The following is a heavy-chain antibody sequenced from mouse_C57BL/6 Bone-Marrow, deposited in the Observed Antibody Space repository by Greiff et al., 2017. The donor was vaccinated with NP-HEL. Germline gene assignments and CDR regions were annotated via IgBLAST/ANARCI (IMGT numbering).Heavy chain of an antibody. J-gene: IGHJ2*01. D-gene: IGHD1-1*01. CDR3: TTPLFISTGEATD. CDR2: IDPEDGDT. V-gene: IGHV14-1*01. CDR1: GFTIKDYY. Sequence: VQLQQSGAELVRPGASVKLSCTASGFTIKDYYMHWVKQRPEQGLEWIGRIDPEDGDTEYAPKFQGKATMTADTSSNTAYLQLSSLTTEDTAVYYCTTPLFISTGEATDWGQGTTLTVSS.